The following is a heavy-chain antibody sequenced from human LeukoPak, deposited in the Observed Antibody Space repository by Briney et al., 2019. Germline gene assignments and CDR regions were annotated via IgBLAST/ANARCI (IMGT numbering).Heavy chain of an antibody. CDR1: GYTLTELS. CDR2: FDPEDGET. D-gene: IGHD1-26*01. J-gene: IGHJ5*02. V-gene: IGHV1-24*01. CDR3: ATVFIVGAIEGFDP. Sequence: ASVKVSCKVSGYTLTELSMHWVRQAPGKGLEWMGGFDPEDGETIYAQKFQGRVTMTEDTSTDTAYMELSSLRSGDTAVYYCATVFIVGAIEGFDPWGQGTLVTVSS.